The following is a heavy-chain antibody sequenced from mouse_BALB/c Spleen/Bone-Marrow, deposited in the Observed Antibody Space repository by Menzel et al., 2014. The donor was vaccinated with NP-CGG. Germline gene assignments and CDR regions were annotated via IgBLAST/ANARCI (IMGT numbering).Heavy chain of an antibody. CDR3: ARHDYDEENFDY. Sequence: EVHLVESGGDLVKPGGSLKLSCAASGFTFSSYGMSWVRQTPDKRLEWVATISSGGSYTYYPDSVKGRFNISRDNAKNTLYLQMSSLKSEDTAMYYCARHDYDEENFDYWGQGTTLTVSS. CDR1: GFTFSSYG. V-gene: IGHV5-6*01. D-gene: IGHD2-4*01. CDR2: ISSGGSYT. J-gene: IGHJ2*01.